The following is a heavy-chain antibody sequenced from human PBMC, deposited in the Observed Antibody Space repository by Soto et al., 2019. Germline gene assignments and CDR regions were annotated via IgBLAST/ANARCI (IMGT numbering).Heavy chain of an antibody. Sequence: EVQLVESGGGLVKPGGSLRLSCAASGFTFSKYWMHWVRQVPGKGPVWVSRISSDGSTTSYADSVKGRFTISRDNAKNTLFMQVNSLRAEDTAVYYCTRGQLDNYESSRYRRDGYFQHWGQGTLVTVSS. CDR2: ISSDGSTT. CDR1: GFTFSKYW. CDR3: TRGQLDNYESSRYRRDGYFQH. V-gene: IGHV3-74*01. J-gene: IGHJ1*01. D-gene: IGHD3-22*01.